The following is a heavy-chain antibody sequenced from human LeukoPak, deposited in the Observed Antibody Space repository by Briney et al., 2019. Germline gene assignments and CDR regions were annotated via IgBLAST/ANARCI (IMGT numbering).Heavy chain of an antibody. V-gene: IGHV3-53*01. CDR3: ARYTHSSGFDY. Sequence: PGGSLRLPCAASGITFRSDVMSWVRQAPGKGLEWVSVIYSGGSTYYADSVKGRFTISRDNSKNTLYLQMNSLRAEDTAVYYCARYTHSSGFDYWGQGTLVTVSS. J-gene: IGHJ4*02. CDR1: GITFRSDV. CDR2: IYSGGST. D-gene: IGHD6-19*01.